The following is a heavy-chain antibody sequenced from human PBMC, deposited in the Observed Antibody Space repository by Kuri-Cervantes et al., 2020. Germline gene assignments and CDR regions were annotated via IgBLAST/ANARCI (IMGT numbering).Heavy chain of an antibody. CDR2: ISSSGSTI. Sequence: GESLKISCAASGFTFSDYYMSWIRQAPGKGLEWVSYISSSGSTIYYADSVKGRFTISRDNAKNSLFLQMNSPRAEDTAVYYCARVLESWYLDYWGQGTLVTVSS. J-gene: IGHJ4*02. V-gene: IGHV3-11*01. CDR1: GFTFSDYY. CDR3: ARVLESWYLDY. D-gene: IGHD5-24*01.